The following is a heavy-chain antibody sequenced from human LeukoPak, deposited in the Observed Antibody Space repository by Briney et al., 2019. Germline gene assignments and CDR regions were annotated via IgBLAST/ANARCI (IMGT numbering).Heavy chain of an antibody. CDR2: IYTSGST. J-gene: IGHJ4*02. CDR1: GGSISSGSYY. V-gene: IGHV4-61*02. Sequence: PSQTLSLTCTVSGGSISSGSYYWSWIRQPAGKGLEWIGRIYTSGSTNYNPSLKSRVTISVDTSKNQFSLKLSSVTAADTAVYYCARHTIIDAYSPFDYWGQGTLVTVSS. CDR3: ARHTIIDAYSPFDY. D-gene: IGHD5-24*01.